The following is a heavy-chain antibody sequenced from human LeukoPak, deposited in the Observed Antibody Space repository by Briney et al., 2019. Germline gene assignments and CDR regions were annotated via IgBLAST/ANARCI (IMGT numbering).Heavy chain of an antibody. Sequence: SETLSLTCTVSGYSISSGYYWGWIRQPPGKGLEWIGSIYHSGSTYYNPSLKSRVTISVDTSKNQFSLKLSSVTAADTAVYYCASSTGRVGATHDAFDIWGQGTMVTVSS. V-gene: IGHV4-38-2*02. J-gene: IGHJ3*02. CDR3: ASSTGRVGATHDAFDI. CDR2: IYHSGST. D-gene: IGHD1-26*01. CDR1: GYSISSGYY.